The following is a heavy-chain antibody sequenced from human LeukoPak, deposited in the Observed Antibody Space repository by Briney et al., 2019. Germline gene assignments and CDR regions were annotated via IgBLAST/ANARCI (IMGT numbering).Heavy chain of an antibody. J-gene: IGHJ6*03. CDR2: INDSGIL. V-gene: IGHV4-34*01. CDR1: GGSSRGYC. D-gene: IGHD5-12*01. Sequence: KPSETLSLTCAVYGGSSRGYCWNWLWIRQSPGKGLEWIGEINDSGILNYNPSLKSRVTISEDKSLNQFSLRLSSVTAADTAVYFCARGATRRSFVEVDNYDMYVSGKGTTGTVS. CDR3: ARGATRRSFVEVDNYDMYV.